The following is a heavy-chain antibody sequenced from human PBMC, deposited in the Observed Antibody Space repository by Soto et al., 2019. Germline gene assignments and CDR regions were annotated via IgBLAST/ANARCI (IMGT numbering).Heavy chain of an antibody. V-gene: IGHV4-59*08. CDR3: ARRYSNYYYYYMDV. J-gene: IGHJ6*03. D-gene: IGHD4-4*01. CDR1: GGSISSYY. CDR2: IYYSGST. Sequence: SETLSLTCTVSGGSISSYYWSWIRQPPGKGLEWIGYIYYSGSTNYNPSLKSRVTISVDTSKNQFSLKLSSVTAADTAVYYCARRYSNYYYYYMDVWGKGTTVTVSS.